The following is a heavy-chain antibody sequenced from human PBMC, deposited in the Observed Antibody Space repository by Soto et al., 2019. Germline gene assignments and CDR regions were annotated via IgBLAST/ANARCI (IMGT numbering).Heavy chain of an antibody. CDR3: AKDYSSGWPDDWYFDL. D-gene: IGHD6-19*01. Sequence: EVQLLESGGGLVQPGGSLRLSCAASGFTFSSYAMSWVRQAPGKGLEWVSAISGSGGSTYYADSVKGRFTISRDNSKNTLYLQMNSLRAEDTAVSYCAKDYSSGWPDDWYFDLWGRGTLVTVSS. V-gene: IGHV3-23*01. CDR2: ISGSGGST. J-gene: IGHJ2*01. CDR1: GFTFSSYA.